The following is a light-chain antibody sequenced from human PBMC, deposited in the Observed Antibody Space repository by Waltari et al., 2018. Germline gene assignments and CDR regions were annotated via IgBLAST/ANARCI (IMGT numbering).Light chain of an antibody. V-gene: IGKV3-11*01. J-gene: IGKJ5*01. CDR1: QSVVGN. Sequence: EIVLTQSPATLSLSPGQRGTLSCRASQSVVGNLAWYQQKPGQAPRLLIYDASNRATGIPARFSGSGSGTDFTLTISSLEPEDFAVYYCQQRRTWPSITFGQGTRLEI. CDR3: QQRRTWPSIT. CDR2: DAS.